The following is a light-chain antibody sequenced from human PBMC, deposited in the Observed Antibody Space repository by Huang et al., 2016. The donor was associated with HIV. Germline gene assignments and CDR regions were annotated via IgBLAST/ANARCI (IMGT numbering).Light chain of an antibody. V-gene: IGKV1-39*01. CDR2: AAS. Sequence: DIQMTQSPSSLSASVGDRVIITCRASQSISSYLNWYQQQPWKAPNLLIYAASSLQSGVPSRFSGSGSGTDFTLTIRSLQPEDFATYYCQQSYSNTFTFGAGTKVDVK. CDR3: QQSYSNTFT. CDR1: QSISSY. J-gene: IGKJ3*01.